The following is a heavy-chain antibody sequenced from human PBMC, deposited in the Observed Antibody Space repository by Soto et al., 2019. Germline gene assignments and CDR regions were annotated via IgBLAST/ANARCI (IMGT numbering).Heavy chain of an antibody. D-gene: IGHD5-12*01. Sequence: GGSLRLSCSASGFTFSSYAMHWVRQAPGKGLEYVSSIRGNGDPPFYADSVKGRFTISRDNSKNTLYLQMSSLSADDTAVYYCVKSRGGNNFDFFDWGQGALVTVSS. CDR1: GFTFSSYA. CDR2: IRGNGDPP. J-gene: IGHJ4*02. V-gene: IGHV3-64D*06. CDR3: VKSRGGNNFDFFD.